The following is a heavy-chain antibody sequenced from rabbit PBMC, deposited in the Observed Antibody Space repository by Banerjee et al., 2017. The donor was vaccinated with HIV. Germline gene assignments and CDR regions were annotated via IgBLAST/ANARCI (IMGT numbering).Heavy chain of an antibody. CDR1: GFDFSGSYW. J-gene: IGHJ4*01. V-gene: IGHV1S7*01. D-gene: IGHD2-1*01. CDR2: IDPIFGST. CDR3: ARAGYDNYGDYHNL. Sequence: QLKESGGGLVQPGGSLKLSCKASGFDFSGSYWMTWVRQAPGKGLEWIGYIDPIFGSTYYASWVNGRFTISSHNAQNTVDLQMNSLTAADTATYFCARAGYDNYGDYHNLRGPGTLVTVS.